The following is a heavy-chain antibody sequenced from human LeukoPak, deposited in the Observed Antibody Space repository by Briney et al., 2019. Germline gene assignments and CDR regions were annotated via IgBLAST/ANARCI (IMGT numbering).Heavy chain of an antibody. CDR2: IYYSGST. Sequence: SQTLPLTCTVSGGSISSGDYYWSWIRQPPGKGLEWIGYIYYSGSTYYNPSLKSRVTISADTSKNQFSLKLSSVTAADTAVYYCARGSYYFPLDYWGQGTLVTVSS. V-gene: IGHV4-30-4*01. CDR3: ARGSYYFPLDY. J-gene: IGHJ4*02. D-gene: IGHD3-10*01. CDR1: GGSISSGDYY.